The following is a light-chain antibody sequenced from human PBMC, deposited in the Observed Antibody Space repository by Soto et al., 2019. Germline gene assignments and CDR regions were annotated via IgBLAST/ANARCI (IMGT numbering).Light chain of an antibody. V-gene: IGLV1-44*01. J-gene: IGLJ3*02. CDR3: AAWDDSLNGWV. Sequence: QSVLTQAPSASGTPGQRVTISCSGSSSNIGSNTVTWYQQFPGTAPKLLIYSNDQRPSGVPDRFSGSKSGTSASLAIAGLQSEDEADYCCAAWDDSLNGWVFGGGTKLTVL. CDR2: SND. CDR1: SSNIGSNT.